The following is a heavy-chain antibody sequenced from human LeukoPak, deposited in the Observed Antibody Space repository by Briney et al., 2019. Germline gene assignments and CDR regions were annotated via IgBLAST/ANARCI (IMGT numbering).Heavy chain of an antibody. CDR1: GFTFSSYE. V-gene: IGHV3-48*03. Sequence: GGSLRLSCAASGFTFSSYEMNWVRQAPGKGLEWVSYISSSGSTIYYADSVKGRFTISRDNAKNSLYLQMNSLRAEDTAIYYCARSQYYYDTSGNRGADTWGRGTLVTVSS. D-gene: IGHD3-22*01. CDR2: ISSSGSTI. CDR3: ARSQYYYDTSGNRGADT. J-gene: IGHJ5*02.